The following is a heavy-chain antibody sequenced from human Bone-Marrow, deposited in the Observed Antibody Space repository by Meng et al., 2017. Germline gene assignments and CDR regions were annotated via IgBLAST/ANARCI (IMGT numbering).Heavy chain of an antibody. CDR3: ATGAAAADH. CDR2: IKSNSDGGTT. CDR1: GFSLTDAW. Sequence: EVQRGGSGGGLVKPGGSLRLSCVASGFSLTDAWMSWVRQAPGKGLEWVGRIKSNSDGGTTDYAAPVKGRFTISRDDSKNTLYLQMNSLITEDTAVYFCATGAAAADHWGQGTLVTVSS. J-gene: IGHJ4*02. D-gene: IGHD6-13*01. V-gene: IGHV3-15*01.